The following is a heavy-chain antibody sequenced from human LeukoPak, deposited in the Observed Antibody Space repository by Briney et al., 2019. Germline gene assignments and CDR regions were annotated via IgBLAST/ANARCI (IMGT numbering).Heavy chain of an antibody. D-gene: IGHD3-3*01. V-gene: IGHV4-31*03. CDR2: IYYSGST. Sequence: SETLSLTCTVSGGSISSGGYYWSWIRQHPGKGLEWIGYIYYSGSTYYNPPLKSRVTISVDTSKNQFSLKLSSVTAADTAVYYCARDMERCYYDFWSGYETTYNWFDPWGQGTLVTVSS. CDR3: ARDMERCYYDFWSGYETTYNWFDP. J-gene: IGHJ5*02. CDR1: GGSISSGGYY.